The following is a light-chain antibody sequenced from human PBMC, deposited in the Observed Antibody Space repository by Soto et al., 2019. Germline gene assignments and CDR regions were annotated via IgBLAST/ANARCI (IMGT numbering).Light chain of an antibody. CDR1: QSVSSSY. V-gene: IGKV3-20*01. Sequence: EIVLTQSPGTLSLSPGERATLSCRASQSVSSSYLAWYQQKPGQAPRLLIYGASNRATGIPDRISGSGSGTDFTITISRLEPEDFAVYYCQQYGSSPWTFGQGTKVDIK. J-gene: IGKJ1*01. CDR2: GAS. CDR3: QQYGSSPWT.